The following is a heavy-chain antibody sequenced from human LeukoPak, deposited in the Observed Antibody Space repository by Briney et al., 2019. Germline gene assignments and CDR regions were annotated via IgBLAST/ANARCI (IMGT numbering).Heavy chain of an antibody. CDR2: FDPEDGET. CDR1: GGTFSSYA. D-gene: IGHD1-14*01. J-gene: IGHJ4*02. CDR3: ATVGYAGSGQTGNFDY. V-gene: IGHV1-24*01. Sequence: ASVNVSCKASGGTFSSYAISWVRQAPGQGLEWMGGFDPEDGETIYAQKFQGRVTMTEDTSTDTAYMELSSLRSEDTAVYYCATVGYAGSGQTGNFDYWGQGTLVTVSS.